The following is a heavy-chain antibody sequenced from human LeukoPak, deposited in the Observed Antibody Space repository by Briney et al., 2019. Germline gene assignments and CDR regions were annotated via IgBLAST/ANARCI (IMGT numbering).Heavy chain of an antibody. CDR2: MPHNSGNT. CDR1: GYTFTSYD. CDR3: ARRSAYGSGSYYIDY. V-gene: IGHV1-8*03. Sequence: ASVKLSCKASGYTFTSYDILWVRQATGQGLECMGGMPHNSGNTGYAQKFQGRVTITRNTSMTTTYRELSSLRSEDTAVYYCARRSAYGSGSYYIDYWGQGTLVTVSS. D-gene: IGHD3-10*01. J-gene: IGHJ4*02.